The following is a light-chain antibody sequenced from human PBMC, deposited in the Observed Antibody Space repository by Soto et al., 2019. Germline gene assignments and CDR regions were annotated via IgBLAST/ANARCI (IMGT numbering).Light chain of an antibody. J-gene: IGKJ5*01. Sequence: EGLMTHPRATLSVSPGERPTLSCRPGQNIHTNLAWYQQKPGQAPRTLFYGASTGATGLPARFSGSYSGTEFNLTINSLQAEDCAVYYCQQYYNWPRTFGQGTRLEIK. CDR2: GAS. CDR3: QQYYNWPRT. CDR1: QNIHTN. V-gene: IGKV3D-15*01.